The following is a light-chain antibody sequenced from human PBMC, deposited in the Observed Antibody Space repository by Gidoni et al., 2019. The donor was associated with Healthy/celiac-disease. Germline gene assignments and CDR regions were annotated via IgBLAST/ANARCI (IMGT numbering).Light chain of an antibody. Sequence: EIVMTQSPATLSVSPGERATLSCRASQSVSSNLAWYQQKPGQAPRLLIYGASTRATGIPARCSGSGSGTEFTLTISSLQSEDFAVYYCQQYSNWPLDTFXPXTKVDIK. CDR1: QSVSSN. CDR2: GAS. CDR3: QQYSNWPLDT. J-gene: IGKJ3*01. V-gene: IGKV3-15*01.